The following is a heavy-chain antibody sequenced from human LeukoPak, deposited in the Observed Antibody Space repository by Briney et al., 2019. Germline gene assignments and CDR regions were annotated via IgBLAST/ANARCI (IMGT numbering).Heavy chain of an antibody. D-gene: IGHD3-10*01. CDR1: GVSVSSGSYY. CDR3: ARDISTGDDAFDI. Sequence: SETLSLTCTVSGVSVSSGSYYWSWIRQPPGKGLEWIGYIYYSGSTNYNPSLKSRVTISLDTFKNHFSLKLSSVTAADTAVYYCARDISTGDDAFDIWGQGTMVTVSS. CDR2: IYYSGST. V-gene: IGHV4-61*03. J-gene: IGHJ3*02.